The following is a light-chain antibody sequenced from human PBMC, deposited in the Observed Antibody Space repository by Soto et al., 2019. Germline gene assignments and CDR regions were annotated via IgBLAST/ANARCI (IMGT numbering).Light chain of an antibody. V-gene: IGLV1-40*01. CDR3: QSYDSSLSGSV. CDR2: GNS. J-gene: IGLJ2*01. CDR1: SSNIGAGYD. Sequence: QLVLTQPPSVSGAPGQRVTIFCTGSSSNIGAGYDVHWYQQLPGTAPKLLIYGNSNRPSGVPDRFSGSKSGTSASLAITGLQAEDEADYYCQSYDSSLSGSVFGGGTKVTVL.